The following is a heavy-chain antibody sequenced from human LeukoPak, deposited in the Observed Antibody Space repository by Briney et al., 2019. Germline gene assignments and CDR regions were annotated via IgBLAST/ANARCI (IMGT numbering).Heavy chain of an antibody. CDR2: IGGSGDGT. CDR1: GFTFSSFA. J-gene: IGHJ4*02. V-gene: IGHV3-23*01. D-gene: IGHD1-26*01. CDR3: AAKGNGYSGIYVFAH. Sequence: GGSLRLSCAASGFTFSSFAMSWVRQAPGKGLKWVSGIGGSGDGTYYADSVKGRFTISRVNSKNTLYLQMNSLRAEDTAVYYCAAKGNGYSGIYVFAHWGQGVLVTVSS.